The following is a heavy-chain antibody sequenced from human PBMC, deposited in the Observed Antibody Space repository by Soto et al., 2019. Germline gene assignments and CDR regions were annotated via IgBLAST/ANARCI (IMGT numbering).Heavy chain of an antibody. CDR2: IDPKSGET. V-gene: IGHV1-46*01. CDR1: GYTFTDYW. Sequence: QVQLVQSGAEVKEPGASVKVSCKASGYTFTDYWIHWVRQAPGQGPEWVSRIDPKSGETKYARVLEGRITVTSQASTSTVYMEISSLRSDDTAFYYCVRDRPHAWFDPWGQGTLVTVSS. CDR3: VRDRPHAWFDP. J-gene: IGHJ5*02.